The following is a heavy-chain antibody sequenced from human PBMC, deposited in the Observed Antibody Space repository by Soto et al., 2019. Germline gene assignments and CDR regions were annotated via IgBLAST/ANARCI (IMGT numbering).Heavy chain of an antibody. V-gene: IGHV3-23*01. CDR3: AKARGVATIKSNFDY. Sequence: EVQLLESGGGLVRPGGSLTISCVVSGLSSRSHAMYWVRQAPGRGLEWVAGISGGGYTAYYPDSVRGRFIISSDNSKNTVYLQIDNLRVDDTAVYYCAKARGVATIKSNFDYGGQGTLVTVAS. CDR2: ISGGGYTA. D-gene: IGHD5-12*01. J-gene: IGHJ4*02. CDR1: GLSSRSHA.